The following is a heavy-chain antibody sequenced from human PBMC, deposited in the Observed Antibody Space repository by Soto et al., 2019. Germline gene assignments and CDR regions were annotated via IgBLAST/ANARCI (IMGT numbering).Heavy chain of an antibody. J-gene: IGHJ5*02. CDR1: GGSISSYY. Sequence: PSETLSLTCTVSGGSISSYYWSWIRQPPGKGLEWIGYIYYSGSTNHNPSLKSRVTISVDTSKNQFSLKLSSVTAADTAVYYCARSGYGDYSSVFDPWGRGTLVTVSS. CDR3: ARSGYGDYSSVFDP. CDR2: IYYSGST. D-gene: IGHD4-17*01. V-gene: IGHV4-59*01.